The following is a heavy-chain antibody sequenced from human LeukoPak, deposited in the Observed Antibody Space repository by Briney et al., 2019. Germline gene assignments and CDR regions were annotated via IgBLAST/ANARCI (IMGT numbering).Heavy chain of an antibody. J-gene: IGHJ4*02. V-gene: IGHV3-30-3*01. Sequence: PGGSLRLSCAASGFSFSSYTMHWVRQAPGKGLEWVAVISYDGSRIFYADSEKGRLTISRDNSKNTLYLQMNSLRAEDTAVYYCASYDSSGRYYFDYWGQGTLVTVSS. D-gene: IGHD3-22*01. CDR3: ASYDSSGRYYFDY. CDR1: GFSFSSYT. CDR2: ISYDGSRI.